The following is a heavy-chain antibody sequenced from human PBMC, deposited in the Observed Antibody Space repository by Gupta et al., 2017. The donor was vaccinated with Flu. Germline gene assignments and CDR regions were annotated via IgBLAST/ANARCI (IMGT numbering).Heavy chain of an antibody. D-gene: IGHD1-26*01. CDR2: FYSGGST. Sequence: EVELVVSGVGLVQPGGSLRLCCATSGITASSHDMCGVRQAPGKGLEWVSVFYSGGSTYYADSVKGRFTISRHNFKNTVFLQMNSLRPEDTAVYYCARSIVESGSYYCDYWGQGTLVTVSS. V-gene: IGHV3-53*04. J-gene: IGHJ4*02. CDR1: GITASSHD. CDR3: ARSIVESGSYYCDY.